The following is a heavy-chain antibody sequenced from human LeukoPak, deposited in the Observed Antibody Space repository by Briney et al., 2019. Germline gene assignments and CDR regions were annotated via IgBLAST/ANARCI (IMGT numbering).Heavy chain of an antibody. J-gene: IGHJ6*02. V-gene: IGHV4-39*01. CDR2: IYYSGST. Sequence: SETLSLTCIVSGGSISSSSYYWGWIRQPPGKGLEWIGSIYYSGSTCYNPSLKSRVTISVDTSKNQFSLKLSSVTAADTAVYYCVGGGRPYYYYYGMDVWGQGTTVTVSS. CDR1: GGSISSSSYY. D-gene: IGHD2-15*01. CDR3: VGGGRPYYYYYGMDV.